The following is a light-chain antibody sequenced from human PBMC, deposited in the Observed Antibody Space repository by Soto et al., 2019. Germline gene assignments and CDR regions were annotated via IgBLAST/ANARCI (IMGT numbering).Light chain of an antibody. CDR1: QGIRND. Sequence: DIQMTQSPSSLSASVGDRVTITCRSSQGIRNDLAWYQQKPGKAPKRLIYAASSMPTGVPSRFSGSGSGTEFTLTISSLQPEDSAAYYCLQHNSYPQPSGQGTKV. V-gene: IGKV1-17*01. CDR2: AAS. J-gene: IGKJ1*01. CDR3: LQHNSYPQP.